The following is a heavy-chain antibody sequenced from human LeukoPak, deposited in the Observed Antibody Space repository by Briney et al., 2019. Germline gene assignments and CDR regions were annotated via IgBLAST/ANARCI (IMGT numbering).Heavy chain of an antibody. J-gene: IGHJ6*04. CDR3: AELGITMIGGV. D-gene: IGHD3-10*02. Sequence: GGSLRLSCGASGFTFDDYWMSWVRQAPGQGLEWVANINQDGSEKYYLDSAKGRFTISRDNARNSLYLQVNSLRAEDTAVYYCAELGITMIGGVWGKGTTVTISS. CDR2: INQDGSEK. V-gene: IGHV3-7*01. CDR1: GFTFDDYW.